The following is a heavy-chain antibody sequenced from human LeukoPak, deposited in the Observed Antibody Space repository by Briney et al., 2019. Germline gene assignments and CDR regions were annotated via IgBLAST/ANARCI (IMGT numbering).Heavy chain of an antibody. V-gene: IGHV3-74*01. CDR1: GFTFSNYW. CDR2: IKSDGNIT. D-gene: IGHD5-24*01. J-gene: IGHJ4*02. CDR3: ASSTITATLDY. Sequence: QPGGSLRLSCAASGFTFSNYWMYWVRQAPGKGLVWVSQIKSDGNITNYADSVKGRFTISRDNAKNTLYLQMNSLRAEDTAVYYCASSTITATLDYWGQGTLVTVSS.